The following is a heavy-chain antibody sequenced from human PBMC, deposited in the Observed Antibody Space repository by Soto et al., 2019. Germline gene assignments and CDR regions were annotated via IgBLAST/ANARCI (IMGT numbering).Heavy chain of an antibody. J-gene: IGHJ3*02. CDR1: GGSVSSSY. V-gene: IGHV4-59*02. CDR3: AKQYCTSTSCNDAFDI. D-gene: IGHD2-2*01. Sequence: QVQLQESGPGLVKPSETLSLTCTVSGGSVSSSYWTWIRQPPGKGLEWVGYLYKSGSTNYNPSLKGRVTISVNTFKNQFSLRLSSVTAADTAVYYCAKQYCTSTSCNDAFDIWGQGTMVTVSS. CDR2: LYKSGST.